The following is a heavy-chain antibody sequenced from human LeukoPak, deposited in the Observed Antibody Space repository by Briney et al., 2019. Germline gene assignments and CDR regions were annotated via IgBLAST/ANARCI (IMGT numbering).Heavy chain of an antibody. CDR3: ARYCSSTSCYGAFDI. J-gene: IGHJ3*02. V-gene: IGHV1-2*02. D-gene: IGHD2-2*01. Sequence: ASVKVSCKASGYTFTGYCMHWVRQAPGQGLEWMGWINPNSGGTNYAQKFQGRVTMTRDTSISTAYMELSRLRSDDTAVYYCARYCSSTSCYGAFDIWGQGTMVTVSS. CDR2: INPNSGGT. CDR1: GYTFTGYC.